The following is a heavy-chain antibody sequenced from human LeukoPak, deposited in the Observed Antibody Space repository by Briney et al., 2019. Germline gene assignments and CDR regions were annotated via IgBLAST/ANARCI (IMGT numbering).Heavy chain of an antibody. V-gene: IGHV4-34*01. CDR1: GGSFSGYY. D-gene: IGHD4-11*01. CDR3: ARGGTVTTVGGSGSFVYYYYGMDV. CDR2: INHSGST. Sequence: SETLPLTCAVYGGSFSGYYWSWIRQPPGKGLEWLGEINHSGSTNYNPSLKSRVTISVDTSKNQFSLKLSSVTAADTAVYYCARGGTVTTVGGSGSFVYYYYGMDVWGQGTTVTVSS. J-gene: IGHJ6*02.